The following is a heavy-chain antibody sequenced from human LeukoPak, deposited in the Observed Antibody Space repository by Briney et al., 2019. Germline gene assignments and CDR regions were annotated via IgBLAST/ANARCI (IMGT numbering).Heavy chain of an antibody. J-gene: IGHJ4*02. D-gene: IGHD1-26*01. CDR2: ISGSGGST. CDR1: GFTFSNYA. V-gene: IGHV3-23*01. CDR3: AKDRGGNYLFYLDY. Sequence: GGSLRLSCAASGFTFSNYAMTWVLQAPGKGLEWVSGISGSGGSTYYADSVKGRFTISRDNSKNTLYLQMNSLRAEDTAVYYCAKDRGGNYLFYLDYWGQGTLVTVSS.